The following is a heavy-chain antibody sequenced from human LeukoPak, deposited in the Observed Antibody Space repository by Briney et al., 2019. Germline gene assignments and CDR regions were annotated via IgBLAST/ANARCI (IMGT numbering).Heavy chain of an antibody. J-gene: IGHJ4*02. CDR1: GYTFTSYG. CDR2: ISAYNGNT. D-gene: IGHD3-10*01. V-gene: IGHV1-18*04. Sequence: ASVKVSCKASGYTFTSYGISWVRHAPGQGLEWMGWISAYNGNTNYAQKFQGRVTMTTDTSTSTAYMELRRLRSDDTAVYYCARVFERGVIITYYIDYWGQGTLVTVSS. CDR3: ARVFERGVIITYYIDY.